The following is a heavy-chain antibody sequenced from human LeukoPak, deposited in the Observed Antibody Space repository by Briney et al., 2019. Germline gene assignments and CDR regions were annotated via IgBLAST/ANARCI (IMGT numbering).Heavy chain of an antibody. Sequence: GASVTVSCKASGYTFTDNYIHWVRQAPGQGLDWMAWINPNSGGTNYAPKFQGRVTMTRDTSIRTAYMELTRLRSDDTAVYYCARGYSSGWYYFDHWGQGTLVTVSS. CDR2: INPNSGGT. CDR1: GYTFTDNY. V-gene: IGHV1-2*02. D-gene: IGHD6-19*01. J-gene: IGHJ4*02. CDR3: ARGYSSGWYYFDH.